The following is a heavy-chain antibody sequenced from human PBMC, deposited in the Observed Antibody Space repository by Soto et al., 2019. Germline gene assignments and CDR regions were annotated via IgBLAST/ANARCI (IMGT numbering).Heavy chain of an antibody. CDR1: GYTFTSYA. J-gene: IGHJ6*02. D-gene: IGHD7-27*01. CDR2: INAGNGNT. Sequence: QVQLVQSGAEEKKPGASVKVSCKASGYTFTSYAMSWVRQAPGQRLEWMGWINAGNGNTKYSQKFQGRVTITRHTSASTAYMELSSLRSEDTAVYYCARGNWGFYGMDVWGQGTTVTVSS. CDR3: ARGNWGFYGMDV. V-gene: IGHV1-3*05.